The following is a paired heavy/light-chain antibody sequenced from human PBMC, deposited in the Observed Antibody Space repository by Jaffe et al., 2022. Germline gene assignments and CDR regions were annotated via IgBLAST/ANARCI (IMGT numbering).Light chain of an antibody. CDR2: EVS. Sequence: QSALTQPPSASGSPGQLVTISCTGTSRDVGGYNYVSWYQQHPGKAPKLIIYEVSERPSGVPNRFSGSKSGNTASLTVSGLQPEDEADYYCSSYAGSNNFDVLFGGGTKLTVL. J-gene: IGLJ2*01. CDR3: SSYAGSNNFDVL. CDR1: SRDVGGYNY. V-gene: IGLV2-8*01.
Heavy chain of an antibody. D-gene: IGHD3-10*01. Sequence: QVQLQESGPGLVKPSETLSLTCTVSGDSITAYYWSWIRQPPGKGLEWIGYIYYSGSTNYSPSFKSRVTMSVDTSRTRFSLKMISVTAADTAVYYCARAREPRITRIRGTQFDKWGQGALVTVSS. V-gene: IGHV4-59*01. J-gene: IGHJ4*02. CDR2: IYYSGST. CDR3: ARAREPRITRIRGTQFDK. CDR1: GDSITAYY.